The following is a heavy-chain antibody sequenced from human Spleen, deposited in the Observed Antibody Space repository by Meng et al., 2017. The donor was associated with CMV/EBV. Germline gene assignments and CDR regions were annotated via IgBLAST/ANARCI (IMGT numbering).Heavy chain of an antibody. CDR3: ARTGTIWNWFDP. D-gene: IGHD3-3*01. CDR1: GGTFSSYA. Sequence: SVKVSCKASGGTFSSYAFSWVRQAPGQGLEWMGGIIPILGIANYAQKFQGRVTITADKSTSTAYMELSSLRSEDTAVYYCARTGTIWNWFDPWGQGTLVTVSS. CDR2: IIPILGIA. J-gene: IGHJ5*02. V-gene: IGHV1-69*10.